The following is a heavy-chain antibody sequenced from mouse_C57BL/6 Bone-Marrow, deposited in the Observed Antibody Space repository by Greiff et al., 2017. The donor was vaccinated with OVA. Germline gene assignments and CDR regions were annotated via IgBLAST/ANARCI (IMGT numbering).Heavy chain of an antibody. CDR1: GYTFTSYW. J-gene: IGHJ2*01. CDR2: IDPSDSYT. V-gene: IGHV1-59*01. Sequence: VQLQQPGAELVRPGTSVKLSCKASGYTFTSYWMHWVKQRPGQGLEWIGVIDPSDSYTNYNQKFKGKATLTVDTSSSTAYMQLSSLTSEDSAVYYCASWITTVVAKDYFDYWGQGTTLTVSS. D-gene: IGHD1-1*01. CDR3: ASWITTVVAKDYFDY.